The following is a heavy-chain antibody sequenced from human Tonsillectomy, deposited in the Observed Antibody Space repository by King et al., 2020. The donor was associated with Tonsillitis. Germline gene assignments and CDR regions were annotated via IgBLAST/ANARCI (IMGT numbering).Heavy chain of an antibody. Sequence: VQLVESGGGVVQPGRSLRLSCAASGFTFSSFGMHWVRQAPGKGLEWVAVISNDGGNKYYADSVKGRFTISRDNSENTLYLQMNSLRAEDTAVYYCAKNRWLRSLDANLDYWGQGTLVTVSS. J-gene: IGHJ4*02. CDR1: GFTFSSFG. CDR3: AKNRWLRSLDANLDY. V-gene: IGHV3-30*18. CDR2: ISNDGGNK. D-gene: IGHD5-12*01.